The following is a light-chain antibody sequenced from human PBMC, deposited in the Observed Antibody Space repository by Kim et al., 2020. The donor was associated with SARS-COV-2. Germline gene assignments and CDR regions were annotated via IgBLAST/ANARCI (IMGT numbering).Light chain of an antibody. V-gene: IGLV2-23*02. CDR2: GVS. J-gene: IGLJ1*01. Sequence: QSALTQPASVSGSPGQSIIISCTGSSSDVGSYDLVSWYQQHPGKAPKVMIYGVSNRPSGVSNRFSGSKSGNTASLTISGLQAEDEADYYCCSYASNTYVFGTGTKVTVL. CDR1: SSDVGSYDL. CDR3: CSYASNTYV.